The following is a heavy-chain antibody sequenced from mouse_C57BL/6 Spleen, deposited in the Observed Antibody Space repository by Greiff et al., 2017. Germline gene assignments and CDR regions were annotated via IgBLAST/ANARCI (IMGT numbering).Heavy chain of an antibody. J-gene: IGHJ4*01. CDR3: ARPNYYYGSSYLYYYAMDY. CDR2: ISSGSSTI. D-gene: IGHD1-1*01. V-gene: IGHV5-17*01. Sequence: EVMLVESGGGLVKPGGSLKLSCAASGFTFSDYGMHWVRQAPEKGLEWVAYISSGSSTIYYADTVKGRFTISRDNAKNTLFLQMTSLRSEDTAMYYCARPNYYYGSSYLYYYAMDYWGQGTSVTVSS. CDR1: GFTFSDYG.